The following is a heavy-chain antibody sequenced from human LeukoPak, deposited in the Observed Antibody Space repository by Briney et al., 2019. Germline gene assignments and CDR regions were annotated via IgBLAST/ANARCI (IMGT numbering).Heavy chain of an antibody. CDR2: ISGSGGST. D-gene: IGHD3-22*01. CDR3: AKDAGRITMIVVVITGWFDP. CDR1: GFTFSSYA. Sequence: GGSLRLSCAASGFTFSSYAMSWVRQAPGKGLEWVSAISGSGGSTYYADSVKGRFTISRDNSKNTLYLQMNSLRAEDTAVYYCAKDAGRITMIVVVITGWFDPWGQGTLVTVSS. J-gene: IGHJ5*02. V-gene: IGHV3-23*01.